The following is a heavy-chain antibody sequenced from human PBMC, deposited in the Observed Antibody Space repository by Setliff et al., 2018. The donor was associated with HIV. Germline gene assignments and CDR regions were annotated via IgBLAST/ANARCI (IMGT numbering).Heavy chain of an antibody. CDR3: AREGSGWFGELLSG. D-gene: IGHD3-10*01. CDR1: GGSISSYY. CDR2: IHYSGST. J-gene: IGHJ4*02. Sequence: SETLSLTCTVSGGSISSYYWSWIRQPPGKGLEWIGSIHYSGSTYYNPSLKSRVTISVDTSKNQFSLKLSSVTAADTAVYYCAREGSGWFGELLSGWGQGTLVTVS. V-gene: IGHV4-59*12.